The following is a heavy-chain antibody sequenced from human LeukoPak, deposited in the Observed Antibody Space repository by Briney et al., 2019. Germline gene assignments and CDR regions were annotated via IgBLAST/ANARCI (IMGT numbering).Heavy chain of an antibody. J-gene: IGHJ4*02. V-gene: IGHV3-23*01. CDR3: AKGGESSSWLFDY. D-gene: IGHD6-13*01. CDR2: LSGSGLST. Sequence: GGSLRLSCAASGFTFSSHAMSWVRQAAGKGLQWVSALSGSGLSTYYADSVKGRFTISRDNSKNTLYLQMNSLRAEDTAVYYCAKGGESSSWLFDYWGQGTLVLVSS. CDR1: GFTFSSHA.